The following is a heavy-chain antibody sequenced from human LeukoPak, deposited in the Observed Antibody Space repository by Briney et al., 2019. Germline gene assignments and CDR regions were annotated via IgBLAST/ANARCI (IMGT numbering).Heavy chain of an antibody. CDR1: GFIFSSQA. CDR2: VSGNGGDI. Sequence: GGSLRLSCAASGFIFSSQALSWVRQAPGKGLEWVSSVSGNGGDIYYTDSVKGRFTISRDNSRNTLYLQMNSLRAEDTAVYYCAKDRVSMVVVPAAIGYWGQGTLVTVSS. J-gene: IGHJ4*02. V-gene: IGHV3-23*01. CDR3: AKDRVSMVVVPAAIGY. D-gene: IGHD2-2*02.